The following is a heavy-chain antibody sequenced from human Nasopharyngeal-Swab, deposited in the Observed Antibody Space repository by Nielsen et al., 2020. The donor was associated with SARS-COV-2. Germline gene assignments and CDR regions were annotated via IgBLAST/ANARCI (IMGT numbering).Heavy chain of an antibody. CDR3: ARDSFSLGGGHYYYYMDV. D-gene: IGHD1-26*01. CDR1: GFTVSSNY. V-gene: IGHV3-66*01. Sequence: GESLKISCAASGFTVSSNYMSWVRQAPGKGLEWVSVIYSGGSTYYADSVKGRFTISRDNSKNTLYLQMNSLRAEDTAVYYCARDSFSLGGGHYYYYMDVWAKGPRSPSP. J-gene: IGHJ6*03. CDR2: IYSGGST.